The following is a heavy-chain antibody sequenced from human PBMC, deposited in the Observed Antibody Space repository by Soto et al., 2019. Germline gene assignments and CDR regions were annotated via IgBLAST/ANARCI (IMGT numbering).Heavy chain of an antibody. CDR2: VYSSGST. Sequence: SETLSLTCTVSGDSITSYNWNWLRQPPGKALEWIGYVYSSGSTNYNPSLKSRVTISVDTSRNQFSPKVNSVTAADTAVYYCARTESGTFDPWGQGTLVTVSS. J-gene: IGHJ5*02. CDR1: GDSITSYN. CDR3: ARTESGTFDP. V-gene: IGHV4-59*12. D-gene: IGHD1-7*01.